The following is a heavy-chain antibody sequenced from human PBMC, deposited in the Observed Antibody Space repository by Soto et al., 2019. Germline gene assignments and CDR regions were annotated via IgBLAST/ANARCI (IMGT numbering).Heavy chain of an antibody. CDR1: GGSISSGGYY. CDR2: IYNTGST. Sequence: QVQLQESGPGLVKPSETLSLTCTVSGGSISSGGYYWSWIRQHPGKGLEWIGYIYNTGSTYYNASLKRRVTISADTSRNQFSLQMNSVTAADTAVYYCARVPEWWGQGTMVTVSS. V-gene: IGHV4-31*03. J-gene: IGHJ3*01. D-gene: IGHD2-8*01. CDR3: ARVPEW.